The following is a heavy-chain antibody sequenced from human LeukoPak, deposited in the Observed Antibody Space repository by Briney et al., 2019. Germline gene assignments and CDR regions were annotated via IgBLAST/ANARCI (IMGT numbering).Heavy chain of an antibody. CDR3: ARDGYYGEGGMDV. Sequence: SVKVSCKASGGTFSSYAISWVRQAPGQGLEWMGGIIPIFGTAKYAQKFQGRVTITADESTSTAYMELSSLRSEDTAVYYCARDGYYGEGGMDVWGQGTTVTVSS. V-gene: IGHV1-69*13. D-gene: IGHD4-17*01. CDR2: IIPIFGTA. CDR1: GGTFSSYA. J-gene: IGHJ6*02.